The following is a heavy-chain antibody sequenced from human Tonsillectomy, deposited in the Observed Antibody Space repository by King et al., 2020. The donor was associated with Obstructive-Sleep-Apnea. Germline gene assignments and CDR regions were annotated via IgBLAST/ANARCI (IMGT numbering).Heavy chain of an antibody. CDR2: IYYIGSP. V-gene: IGHV4-39*07. CDR1: GGSINSSSYY. J-gene: IGHJ5*02. D-gene: IGHD6-19*01. CDR3: AAYSSGSWDIWFDP. Sequence: LQLQESGPGLVKPSETLSLTCTVSGGSINSSSYYWVWIRQPPGKGLGYIGTIYYIGSPYYNPSLKSRVTLSIDTSKHQFSLRLSSVTAADTAVYYCAAYSSGSWDIWFDPWGQGTLVTVSS.